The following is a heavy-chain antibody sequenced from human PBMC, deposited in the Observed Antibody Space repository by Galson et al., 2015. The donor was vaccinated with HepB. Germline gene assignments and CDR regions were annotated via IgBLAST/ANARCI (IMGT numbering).Heavy chain of an antibody. V-gene: IGHV3-73*01. CDR1: GFTFSGSA. Sequence: SLRLSCAASGFTFSGSAMHWVRQASGKGLEWVGRIRSKAKSYATTYAASVKGRFTISGDDAKNTAYLQMNSLKTEDTAVYYCTRLLTGGFGIDWFDPWGQGTLVTVSS. J-gene: IGHJ5*02. D-gene: IGHD3-10*01. CDR3: TRLLTGGFGIDWFDP. CDR2: IRSKAKSYAT.